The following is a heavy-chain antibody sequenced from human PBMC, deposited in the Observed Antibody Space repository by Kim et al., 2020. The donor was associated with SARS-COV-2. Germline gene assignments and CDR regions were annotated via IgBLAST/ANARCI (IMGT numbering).Heavy chain of an antibody. V-gene: IGHV3-48*02. Sequence: IYYPDSVKARLPTSRDTAKNALYLQMNSLRDEDTAVYYCASDSSGETRPYWGQGTLVTVSS. CDR3: ASDSSGETRPY. D-gene: IGHD3-22*01. J-gene: IGHJ4*02. CDR2: I.